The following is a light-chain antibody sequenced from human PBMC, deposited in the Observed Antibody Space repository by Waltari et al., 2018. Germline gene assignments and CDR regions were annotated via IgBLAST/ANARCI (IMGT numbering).Light chain of an antibody. Sequence: QSVLTQAPSVSGTPGQRVTISCSGTNYNIGSGPVNWYQQVPGMSPKPLIYSNEQRPSGVPDRFSGSKSGTSASLAISGLQSEDEADYYCATWDGRVNGVLFGGGTKVTVL. CDR1: NYNIGSGP. CDR3: ATWDGRVNGVL. V-gene: IGLV1-44*01. J-gene: IGLJ2*01. CDR2: SNE.